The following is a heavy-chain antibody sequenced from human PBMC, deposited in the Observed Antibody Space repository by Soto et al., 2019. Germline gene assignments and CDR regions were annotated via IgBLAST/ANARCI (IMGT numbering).Heavy chain of an antibody. D-gene: IGHD3-16*01. CDR1: VGSFNDYY. J-gene: IGHJ4*02. Sequence: KPTDTLSLNCAFYVGSFNDYYWNWIRQPPGKGLEWIGEIKHGGSTNYNPSLKTRVTMSLDTSKNQVSLKLTSVTAADTAVYYCARGRGEVDYWGQGTQVTVTS. V-gene: IGHV4-34*01. CDR2: IKHGGST. CDR3: ARGRGEVDY.